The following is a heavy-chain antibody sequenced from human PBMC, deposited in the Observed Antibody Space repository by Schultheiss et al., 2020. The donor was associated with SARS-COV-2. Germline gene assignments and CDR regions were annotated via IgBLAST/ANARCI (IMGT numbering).Heavy chain of an antibody. CDR3: AKDLLRITMVRGVIISRYGMDV. D-gene: IGHD3-10*01. Sequence: GGSLRLSCAASGFTFSSYSMNWVRQAPGKGLEWVSYISSSSSTIYYADSVKGRFTISRDNAKNSLYLQMNSLRAEDTAVYYCAKDLLRITMVRGVIISRYGMDVWGQGTTVTVSS. CDR1: GFTFSSYS. J-gene: IGHJ6*02. CDR2: ISSSSSTI. V-gene: IGHV3-48*01.